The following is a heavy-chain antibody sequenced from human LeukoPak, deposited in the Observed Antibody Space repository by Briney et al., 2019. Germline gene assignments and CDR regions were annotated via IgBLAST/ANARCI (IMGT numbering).Heavy chain of an antibody. CDR3: AKDGLIGSNSNFQH. CDR2: ISGRGGST. Sequence: GSLRLSCAASGFTFSSYAMYWVRQAPGKVLEWVSGISGRGGSTDYADSVKGRFTISRDSFKNTLYLQMNSLRAEDTAVYYCAKDGLIGSNSNFQHWGQGTLVTVSS. D-gene: IGHD4-23*01. J-gene: IGHJ1*01. V-gene: IGHV3-23*01. CDR1: GFTFSSYA.